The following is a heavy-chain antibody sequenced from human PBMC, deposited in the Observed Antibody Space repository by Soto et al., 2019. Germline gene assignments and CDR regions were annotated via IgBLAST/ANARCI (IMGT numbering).Heavy chain of an antibody. D-gene: IGHD1-26*01. CDR1: GGSVSSGSYY. CDR3: ARLGGSYAVPHFDY. CDR2: IYYSGST. V-gene: IGHV4-61*01. Sequence: SETLSLTCTVSGGSVSSGSYYWSRIRQPPGKGLECIGYIYYSGSTNYNPSLKSRVTISVDTSKNQFSLKLSSVTAADTAVYYCARLGGSYAVPHFDYWGQGTLVTVSS. J-gene: IGHJ4*02.